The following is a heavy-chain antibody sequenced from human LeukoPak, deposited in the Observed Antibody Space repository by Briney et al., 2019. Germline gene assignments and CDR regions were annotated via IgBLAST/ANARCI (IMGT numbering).Heavy chain of an antibody. CDR1: GFTFSSYG. V-gene: IGHV3-33*01. CDR2: IWEDGTNI. D-gene: IGHD3-10*01. Sequence: GGSLRLSCAASGFTFSSYGMHWVRQAPGKGLEWVAGIWEDGTNIHYVGSVKGRFTISRDNSKNTLYLQMNSLRAEDTAVYYCARDGERGYGSGSYFGYYYYGMDVRGQGTTVTVSS. J-gene: IGHJ6*02. CDR3: ARDGERGYGSGSYFGYYYYGMDV.